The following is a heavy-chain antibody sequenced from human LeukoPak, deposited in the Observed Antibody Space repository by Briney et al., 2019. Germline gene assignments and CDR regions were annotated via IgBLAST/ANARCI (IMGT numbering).Heavy chain of an antibody. Sequence: KPSETLSLTCTVSGGSISSRNYYWGWFRQSPGKGLEWIASIDYSGSIYDNPSLKSRLIISVDTSKNQFSLRLTSVTAADTALYYCARGGPGSFQYFGPWGRGILVTVSS. D-gene: IGHD3-10*01. J-gene: IGHJ2*01. V-gene: IGHV4-39*07. CDR1: GGSISSRNYY. CDR3: ARGGPGSFQYFGP. CDR2: IDYSGSI.